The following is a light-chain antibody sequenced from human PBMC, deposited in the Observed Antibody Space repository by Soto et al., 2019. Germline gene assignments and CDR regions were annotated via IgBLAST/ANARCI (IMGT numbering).Light chain of an antibody. CDR2: GNT. CDR1: SSNIGAGYD. V-gene: IGLV1-40*01. Sequence: QSVLTQPPSVSGAPGQRVTISCTGSSSNIGAGYDVHWYQQLPGTAPKLLIYGNTNRPSGVPDRFSGSKSDTSASLAITGLQAEDEADYYCQSYDSSLGGSGVFGTGTKLTVL. CDR3: QSYDSSLGGSGV. J-gene: IGLJ1*01.